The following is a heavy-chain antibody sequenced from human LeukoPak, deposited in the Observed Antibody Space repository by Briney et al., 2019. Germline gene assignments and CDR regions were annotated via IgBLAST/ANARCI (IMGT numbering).Heavy chain of an antibody. Sequence: SETLSLTCTVSGGSISSYYWSWIRQPPGKGLEWIGYIYYSGSTNYNPSLKSRVTISVDTSKNQFSLKLSSVTAADTAVYYCARVVVPAAMNEVRYFDYWGQGTLVTVSS. CDR3: ARVVVPAAMNEVRYFDY. J-gene: IGHJ4*02. CDR2: IYYSGST. CDR1: GGSISSYY. D-gene: IGHD2-2*01. V-gene: IGHV4-59*01.